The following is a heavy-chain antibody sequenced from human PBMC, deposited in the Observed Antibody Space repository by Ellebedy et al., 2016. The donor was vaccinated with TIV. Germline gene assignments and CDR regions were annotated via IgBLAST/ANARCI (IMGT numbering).Heavy chain of an antibody. V-gene: IGHV4-59*01. Sequence: MPGGSLRLSCAVSGGFISNYYWTWIRQSPETGLEWIGYIYHSGSNGSNPSLKSRVTISVDPPKNQFSLKLNSVTAADTAVYYCARGAPFPYYFDSWGQGLLVTVSS. CDR1: GGFISNYY. CDR2: IYHSGSN. J-gene: IGHJ4*02. CDR3: ARGAPFPYYFDS.